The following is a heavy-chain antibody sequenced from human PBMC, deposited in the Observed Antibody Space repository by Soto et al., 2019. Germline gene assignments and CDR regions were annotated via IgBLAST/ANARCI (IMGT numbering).Heavy chain of an antibody. V-gene: IGHV5-51*01. J-gene: IGHJ4*01. CDR1: GYSFTTYW. CDR3: ARHSTSAPKDY. D-gene: IGHD3-10*01. Sequence: PGESLKISCKGSGYSFTTYWIAWVRQMPGKGLEWVGIIYPGDSDTRYSPSFEGHVTISVDKSLSTAFLQWNSLKASDNAIYYCARHSTSAPKDYWGQGTLVTVSS. CDR2: IYPGDSDT.